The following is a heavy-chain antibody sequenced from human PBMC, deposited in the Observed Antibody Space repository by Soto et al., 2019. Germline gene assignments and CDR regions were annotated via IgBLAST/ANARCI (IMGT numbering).Heavy chain of an antibody. J-gene: IGHJ6*02. CDR2: MNPNGGNT. CDR3: ARDTAPEYYYYYYGMDV. CDR1: GYTFTSYD. V-gene: IGHV1-8*01. Sequence: WASVKVSCKASGYTFTSYDINWVRQATGQGLEWMGWMNPNGGNTGYAQKFQGRVTMTRNTSISTAYMELSSLRSEDTAVYYCARDTAPEYYYYYYGMDVWGQGTTVTVSS.